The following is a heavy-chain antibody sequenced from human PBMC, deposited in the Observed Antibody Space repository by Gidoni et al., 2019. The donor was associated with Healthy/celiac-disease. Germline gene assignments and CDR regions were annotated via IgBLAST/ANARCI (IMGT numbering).Heavy chain of an antibody. CDR1: GFTFTRSA. CDR2: IVVGSGNT. D-gene: IGHD3-16*01. V-gene: IGHV1-58*01. J-gene: IGHJ3*02. Sequence: QMQLVQTGPEVKKLGTSVKVYGKASGFTFTRSAVQWVRQARGQRLEWIGWIVVGSGNTTYAQKFQERFTITRYMAPSTAYMELSALRSEDTAVYYCAAEGGGPDAFDIWGQGTMVTVSS. CDR3: AAEGGGPDAFDI.